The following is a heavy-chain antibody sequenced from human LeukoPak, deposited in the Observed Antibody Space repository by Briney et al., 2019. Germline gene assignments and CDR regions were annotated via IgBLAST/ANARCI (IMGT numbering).Heavy chain of an antibody. D-gene: IGHD6-6*01. CDR2: ISDSGSDT. CDR1: GFTFSSYG. J-gene: IGHJ4*02. CDR3: AKRVPYSSSSVYFDY. Sequence: GGSLRLSCAVSGFTFSSYGMSWVRQAPGKGLEWVSAISDSGSDTYYADSVKGRFTISKDNSKNTLYLRMNSLRADDTAVYYCAKRVPYSSSSVYFDYWGQGTLVTVSS. V-gene: IGHV3-23*01.